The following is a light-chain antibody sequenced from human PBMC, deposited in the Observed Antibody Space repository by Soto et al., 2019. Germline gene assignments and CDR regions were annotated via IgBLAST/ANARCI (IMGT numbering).Light chain of an antibody. CDR3: QQYGSSSYT. Sequence: EIVLTQSPGTLSLSPGERATLSCRASQSISSSYLAWYQQKPGQAPMLLIYAASSSATGIPDRFSGSGCGTDYTLTISRLDPEDFAVYYCQQYGSSSYTFGQGTQLEIK. J-gene: IGKJ2*01. CDR1: QSISSSY. CDR2: AAS. V-gene: IGKV3-20*01.